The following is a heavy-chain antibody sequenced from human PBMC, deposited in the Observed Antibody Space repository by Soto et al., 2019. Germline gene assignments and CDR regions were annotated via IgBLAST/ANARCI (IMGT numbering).Heavy chain of an antibody. D-gene: IGHD3-22*01. J-gene: IGHJ4*02. CDR3: ARLSSGYSYYFDY. Sequence: QVQLQESGPGLVKPSETLSLTCTVSGGSISSYYWSWIRHPPGKGLEWIGYIYYSGSTNYNPSLKGRVIISVDTSKNQYYLKLSSVTAADTAVYYCARLSSGYSYYFDYWGQETLLTVSS. CDR2: IYYSGST. V-gene: IGHV4-59*08. CDR1: GGSISSYY.